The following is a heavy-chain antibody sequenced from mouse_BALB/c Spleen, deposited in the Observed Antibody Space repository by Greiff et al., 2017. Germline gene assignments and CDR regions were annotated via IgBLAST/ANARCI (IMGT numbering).Heavy chain of an antibody. V-gene: IGHV1-54*01. Sequence: QVQLQQSGAELVRPGTSVKVSCKASGYAFTNYLIEWVKQRPGQGLEWIGVINPGSGGTNYNEKFKGKATLTADKSSSTAYMQLSSLTSDDSAVYFCAYGDYWFAYWGQGTLVTVSA. J-gene: IGHJ3*01. CDR3: AYGDYWFAY. CDR1: GYAFTNYL. CDR2: INPGSGGT. D-gene: IGHD2-13*01.